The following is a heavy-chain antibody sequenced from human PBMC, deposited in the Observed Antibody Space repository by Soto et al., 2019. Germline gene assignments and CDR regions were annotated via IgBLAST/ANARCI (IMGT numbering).Heavy chain of an antibody. Sequence: GWSLRLSCASSVFTFISYGMHWVRQAPGKGLEWVAVIWFDGSNKYYADSVKGRFTISRDNSNNTLYLQMNSLRAGDTAVYYCARQHRDILTGLRWNGMDVWGQGTTVTVSS. CDR2: IWFDGSNK. CDR3: ARQHRDILTGLRWNGMDV. V-gene: IGHV3-33*01. D-gene: IGHD3-9*01. J-gene: IGHJ6*02. CDR1: VFTFISYG.